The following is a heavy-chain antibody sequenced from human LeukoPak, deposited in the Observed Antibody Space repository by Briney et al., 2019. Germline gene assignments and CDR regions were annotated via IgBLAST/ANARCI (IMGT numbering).Heavy chain of an antibody. Sequence: SGGSLRLSCAASGFTFSSYAMTWVRQAPGKGLEWVSSISVNGGTTYYADSVKGRFTISRDSSKNTLYLQMNSLRAEDTAVYYCARTNYDFWSGYSPDWFDPWGQGTLVTVSS. CDR2: ISVNGGTT. CDR1: GFTFSSYA. CDR3: ARTNYDFWSGYSPDWFDP. D-gene: IGHD3-3*01. J-gene: IGHJ5*02. V-gene: IGHV3-23*01.